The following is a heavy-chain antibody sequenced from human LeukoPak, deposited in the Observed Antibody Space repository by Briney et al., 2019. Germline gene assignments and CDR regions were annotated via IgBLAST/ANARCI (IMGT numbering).Heavy chain of an antibody. D-gene: IGHD6-19*01. Sequence: ASVKVSCKASEYTFTNSEINWVRQATGQGLEWMAWMNPNSGNTGYAQKFQGRITMTRNTSISTAYMELTSLRSEDTAVYYCARNVAGTRYFQHWGQGTLVTVSS. CDR3: ARNVAGTRYFQH. CDR1: EYTFTNSE. J-gene: IGHJ1*01. CDR2: MNPNSGNT. V-gene: IGHV1-8*01.